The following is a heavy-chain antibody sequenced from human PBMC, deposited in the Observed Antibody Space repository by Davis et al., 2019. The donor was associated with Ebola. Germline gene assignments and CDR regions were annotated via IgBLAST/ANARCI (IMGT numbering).Heavy chain of an antibody. V-gene: IGHV5-51*01. CDR2: VYPSDSDT. CDR1: GYSFTSYW. J-gene: IGHJ4*01. Sequence: PGGSLRLSCKGSGYSFTSYWIGWVRQMPGKGLEWMGIVYPSDSDTRYSPSFQGQVTISVDQSISTTYLQWRSLKASDTAIYFCARYFAPGNRESFGYWGQGTVVTVSS. D-gene: IGHD2/OR15-2a*01. CDR3: ARYFAPGNRESFGY.